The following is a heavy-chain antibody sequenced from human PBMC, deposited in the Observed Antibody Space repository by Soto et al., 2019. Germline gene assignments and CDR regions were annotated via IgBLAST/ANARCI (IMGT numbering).Heavy chain of an antibody. CDR2: IRSKANSYAT. Sequence: GGSLRLSCAASGFTFSGSAMHWVRQASGKGLEWVGRIRSKANSYATAYAASVKGRFTISRDDSKNTAYLQMNSLKTEDTAVYYCTRGEPYGDVYWGQGTLVTVSS. CDR3: TRGEPYGDVY. V-gene: IGHV3-73*01. J-gene: IGHJ4*02. D-gene: IGHD4-17*01. CDR1: GFTFSGSA.